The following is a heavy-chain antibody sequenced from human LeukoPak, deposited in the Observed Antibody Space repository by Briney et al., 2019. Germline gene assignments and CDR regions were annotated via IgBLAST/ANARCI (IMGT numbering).Heavy chain of an antibody. J-gene: IGHJ3*02. CDR3: ARWAVHGGSYFDVVAFDI. D-gene: IGHD1-26*01. Sequence: ASVKVSCKASGGTFSSYAISWVRQAPGQGLEWMGGIIPIFGTANYAQKFQGRVTITADKSTSTAYMELSSLRSEDTAVYYCARWAVHGGSYFDVVAFDIWGQGTMVTVSS. CDR1: GGTFSSYA. V-gene: IGHV1-69*06. CDR2: IIPIFGTA.